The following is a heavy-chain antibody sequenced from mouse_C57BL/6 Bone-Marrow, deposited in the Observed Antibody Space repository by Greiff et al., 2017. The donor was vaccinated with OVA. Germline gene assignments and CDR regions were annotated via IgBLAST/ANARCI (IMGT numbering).Heavy chain of an antibody. CDR3: ARLGGAYYSNYEVDY. CDR1: GFNIKDYY. V-gene: IGHV14-2*01. J-gene: IGHJ2*01. Sequence: EVQLQQSGAELVKPGASVKLSCTASGFNIKDYYMHWVKQRTEQGLEWIGRIDPEDGETKYAPKFQGKATITADTSSNPAYLQLSILTSEDTAVYYFARLGGAYYSNYEVDYWGQGTTLTVSS. D-gene: IGHD2-5*01. CDR2: IDPEDGET.